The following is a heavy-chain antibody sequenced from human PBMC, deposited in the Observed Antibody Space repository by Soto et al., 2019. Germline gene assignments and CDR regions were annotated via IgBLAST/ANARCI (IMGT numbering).Heavy chain of an antibody. CDR3: AKDRYSGSYATTFDY. V-gene: IGHV3-23*01. Sequence: PGGSLRLSCEASGFTFRSYAMTWVRQAPGKGLEWVSGIRDSGVSIFYADSVKGRFTISRDNSQNRLYLQMNSLRAEDTAVYYCAKDRYSGSYATTFDYWGQGILVTVSS. CDR1: GFTFRSYA. CDR2: IRDSGVSI. D-gene: IGHD5-12*01. J-gene: IGHJ4*02.